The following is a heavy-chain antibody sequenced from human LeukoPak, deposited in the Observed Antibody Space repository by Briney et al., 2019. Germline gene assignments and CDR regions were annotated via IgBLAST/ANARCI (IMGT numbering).Heavy chain of an antibody. V-gene: IGHV4-59*01. Sequence: TSETLSLTCAVYGGSFSGYYWSWIRQPPGKGLEWIGYIYYSGSTNYNPSLKSRVTISVDTSKNQFSLKLSSVTAADTAVYYCARVSSSHLDYWGQGTLVTVSS. J-gene: IGHJ4*02. CDR2: IYYSGST. CDR1: GGSFSGYY. D-gene: IGHD6-13*01. CDR3: ARVSSSHLDY.